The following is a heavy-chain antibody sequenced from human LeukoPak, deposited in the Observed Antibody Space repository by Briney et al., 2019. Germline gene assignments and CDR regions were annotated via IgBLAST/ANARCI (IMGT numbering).Heavy chain of an antibody. CDR3: AKSNGYGLIDI. CDR2: IDTSGST. J-gene: IGHJ3*02. CDR1: GGSITNYY. D-gene: IGHD3-10*01. Sequence: SETLSLTCTVSGGSITNYYWSWIRQPAGKGLEWIGRIDTSGSTNYNPSLKSRVTMSVDTSKNQFSLRLNSVTAADTAVYYCAKSNGYGLIDIWGQGTMVTVSS. V-gene: IGHV4-4*07.